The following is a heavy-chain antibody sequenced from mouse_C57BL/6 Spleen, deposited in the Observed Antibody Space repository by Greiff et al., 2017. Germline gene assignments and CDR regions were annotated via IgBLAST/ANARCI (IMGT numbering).Heavy chain of an antibody. CDR1: GFTFSDYG. D-gene: IGHD3-2*02. CDR2: ISNLAYSI. V-gene: IGHV5-15*01. CDR3: ARRSSGLYYAMDD. Sequence: EVQLMESGGGLVQPGGSLKLSCAASGFTFSDYGMAWVRQAPRKGPEWVAFISNLAYSIYYADTVTGRFTITRENAKNTLYLEMSSLRSEDTAMYYCARRSSGLYYAMDDWGQGTSVTVSS. J-gene: IGHJ4*01.